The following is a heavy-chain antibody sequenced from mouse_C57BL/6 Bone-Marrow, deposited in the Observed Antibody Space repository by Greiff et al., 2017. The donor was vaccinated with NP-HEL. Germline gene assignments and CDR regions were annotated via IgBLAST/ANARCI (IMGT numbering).Heavy chain of an antibody. D-gene: IGHD1-1*01. V-gene: IGHV1-74*01. CDR1: GYTFTSYW. CDR3: AIHYYGSSYGCYYAMDY. Sequence: VQLQQPGAELVKPGASVKVSCKASGYTFTSYWMHWVKQRPGQGLEWIGRIHPSDSDTNYNQKFKGKATLTVDKSSSTAYMQLSSLTSEDSAVYYCAIHYYGSSYGCYYAMDYWGQGTSVTVSS. CDR2: IHPSDSDT. J-gene: IGHJ4*01.